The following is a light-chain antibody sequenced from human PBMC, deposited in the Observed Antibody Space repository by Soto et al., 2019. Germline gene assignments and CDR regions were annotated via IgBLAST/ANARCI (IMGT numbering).Light chain of an antibody. V-gene: IGKV1-5*03. Sequence: DIQMTQSPYTLSASVGDRVTITCRASQSISTWLAWLQQQPGKAPKVLIYKASILERGVPSRFSGSGSGTEFTLTISSLQPDDFATYYCQQYKTYGWTVGQGTKVDNK. CDR3: QQYKTYGWT. CDR2: KAS. J-gene: IGKJ1*01. CDR1: QSISTW.